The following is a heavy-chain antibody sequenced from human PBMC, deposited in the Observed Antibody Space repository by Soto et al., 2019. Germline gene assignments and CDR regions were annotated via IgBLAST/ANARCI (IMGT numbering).Heavy chain of an antibody. CDR1: GGTFSSYT. J-gene: IGHJ5*02. Sequence: SVKVSCKASGGTFSSYTISWVRQAPGQGLEWMGRIIPILGIANYAQKFQGRVTITADKSTSTAYMELSSLRSEDTAVYYCARDPRSWGGGYYFRFDPWGQGTLVTVSS. CDR3: ARDPRSWGGGYYFRFDP. CDR2: IIPILGIA. D-gene: IGHD3-3*01. V-gene: IGHV1-69*04.